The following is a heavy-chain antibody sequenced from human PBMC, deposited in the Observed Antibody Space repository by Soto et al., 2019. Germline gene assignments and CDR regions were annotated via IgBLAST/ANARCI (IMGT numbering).Heavy chain of an antibody. V-gene: IGHV3-64*01. CDR3: ARVDEGYYYYYGMDV. CDR1: GFTSSSYA. J-gene: IGHJ6*02. Sequence: HPGGSLRLSCAASGFTSSSYAMHWVRQAPGKGLEYVSAISSNGGSTYYANSVKGRFTTSRDNSKNTLYLQMGSLRAEDMAVYYCARVDEGYYYYYGMDVWGQGTTVTVSS. CDR2: ISSNGGST. D-gene: IGHD2-2*03.